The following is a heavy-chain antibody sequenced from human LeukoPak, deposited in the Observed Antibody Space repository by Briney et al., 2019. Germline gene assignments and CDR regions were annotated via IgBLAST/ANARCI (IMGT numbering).Heavy chain of an antibody. D-gene: IGHD6-13*01. CDR1: GYTFTSYD. V-gene: IGHV1-8*01. CDR3: ARDAAGIAAARFDY. CDR2: MNPNSGNT. Sequence: ASVKVSCKASGYTFTSYDINWVRQATGQGLEWMGWMNPNSGNTGYAQKFQGRVTITADESTSTAYMELSSLRSEDTAVYYCARDAAGIAAARFDYWGQGTLVTVSS. J-gene: IGHJ4*02.